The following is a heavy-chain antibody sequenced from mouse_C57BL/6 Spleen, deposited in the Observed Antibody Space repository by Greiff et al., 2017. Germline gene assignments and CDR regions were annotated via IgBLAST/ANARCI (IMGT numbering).Heavy chain of an antibody. CDR3: AIGQVRLPWCAY. CDR2: IHPLNSDT. D-gene: IGHD3-2*02. V-gene: IGHV1-74*01. Sequence: QVQLQQPGAELVKPGASVKVSCKPSGYTFTGYWMPWVKQSPGKGLGWIGRIHPLNSDTNYNQKFKGKATLTVDKSSSTAYMQLSSQTSEDSAVYYCAIGQVRLPWCAYWGQGTLVTVSA. CDR1: GYTFTGYW. J-gene: IGHJ3*01.